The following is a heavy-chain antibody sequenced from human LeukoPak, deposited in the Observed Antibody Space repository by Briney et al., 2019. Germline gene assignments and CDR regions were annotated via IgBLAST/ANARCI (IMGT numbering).Heavy chain of an antibody. CDR2: IEPSGSET. CDR1: GFTFSTYW. V-gene: IGHV3-7*01. D-gene: IGHD5-18*01. J-gene: IGHJ4*02. CDR3: GRFGYEAAIGD. Sequence: QPGRSLRLSCAASGFTFSTYWMTWVRQAPGEGLEWVANIEPSGSETYYVDTVKGRFTIFRDNANDLLYLQMNTLGAEDTALYYCGRFGYEAAIGDWGRGTLVAVSS.